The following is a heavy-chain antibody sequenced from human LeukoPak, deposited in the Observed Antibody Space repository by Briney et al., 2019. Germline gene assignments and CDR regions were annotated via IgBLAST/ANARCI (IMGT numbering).Heavy chain of an antibody. CDR2: ISYDGSNK. J-gene: IGHJ3*02. CDR3: ARFRLRLGELSFSDAFDI. V-gene: IGHV3-30*19. D-gene: IGHD3-16*02. CDR1: GFTFSSYG. Sequence: AGRSLRLSCAASGFTFSSYGMHWVRQAPGKGLEWVAVISYDGSNKYYADSVKGRFTISRDNSKNTLYLQMNSLRAEDTAVYYCARFRLRLGELSFSDAFDIWGQGTMVTVSS.